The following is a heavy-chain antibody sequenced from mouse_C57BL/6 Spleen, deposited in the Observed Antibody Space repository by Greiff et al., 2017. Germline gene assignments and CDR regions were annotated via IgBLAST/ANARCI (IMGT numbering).Heavy chain of an antibody. Sequence: QVQLQQPGAELVKPGASVKLSCKASGYTFTSYWMHWVKQRPGQGLEWIGMIHPNSGSTNYNEKFKSKATLTVDKSSSTAYMQLSSLTSEDSAVYYCARGGYGSRDAMDYWGQGTSVTVSS. D-gene: IGHD1-1*01. CDR3: ARGGYGSRDAMDY. CDR1: GYTFTSYW. V-gene: IGHV1-64*01. J-gene: IGHJ4*01. CDR2: IHPNSGST.